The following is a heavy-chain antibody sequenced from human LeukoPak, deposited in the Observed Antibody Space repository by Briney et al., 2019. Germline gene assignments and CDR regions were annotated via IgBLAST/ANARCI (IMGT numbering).Heavy chain of an antibody. Sequence: SETLSLTCAVYGGSFSGYYWSWIRQPPGKGLEWIGEINHSGSTNHNPSLKSRVTISVDTSKNQFSLKLSSVTAADTAVYYCARAPYCSSSSCYKGYGEFDYWGQGTLVTVSS. J-gene: IGHJ4*02. CDR2: INHSGST. D-gene: IGHD2-2*02. CDR1: GGSFSGYY. V-gene: IGHV4-34*01. CDR3: ARAPYCSSSSCYKGYGEFDY.